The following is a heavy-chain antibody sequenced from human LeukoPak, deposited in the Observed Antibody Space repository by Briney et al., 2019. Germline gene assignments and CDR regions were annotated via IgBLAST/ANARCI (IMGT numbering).Heavy chain of an antibody. V-gene: IGHV1-2*02. D-gene: IGHD3-22*01. CDR1: GYTFTGYY. CDR3: ARSGTYYYDSSGYYLDY. J-gene: IGHJ4*02. CDR2: INPNSGGT. Sequence: ASVKVSCKASGYTFTGYYMHWVRQAPGQGLEWMGWINPNSGGTNYAQKFQGRVTMTRDTSISTAYMELSRLRSDDTAVYYCARSGTYYYDSSGYYLDYWGQGTLVTVSS.